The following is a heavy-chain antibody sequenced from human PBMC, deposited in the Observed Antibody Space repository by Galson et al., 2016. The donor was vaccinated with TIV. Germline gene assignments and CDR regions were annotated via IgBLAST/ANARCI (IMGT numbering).Heavy chain of an antibody. Sequence: SVKVSCKVSGNSLNELVIHWVRQAPGKGLEWMGGFDPEVSKTVYTQMLQGRVTMAADTSRNTAYMELGSLRFEDTAVYYCATVAWFPGLSLDNLGQGTLVTVSS. J-gene: IGHJ4*02. V-gene: IGHV1-24*01. CDR2: FDPEVSKT. D-gene: IGHD2/OR15-2a*01. CDR3: ATVAWFPGLSLDN. CDR1: GNSLNELV.